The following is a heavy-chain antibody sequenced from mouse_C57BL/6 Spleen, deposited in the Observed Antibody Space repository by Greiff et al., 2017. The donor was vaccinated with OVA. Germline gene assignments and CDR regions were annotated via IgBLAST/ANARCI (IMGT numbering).Heavy chain of an antibody. J-gene: IGHJ4*01. CDR1: GFTFNTYA. CDR2: IRSKSSNYAT. D-gene: IGHD1-1*01. CDR3: VRDSYYGSSFYAMDY. Sequence: EVQRVESGGGLVQPKGSLKLSCAASGFTFNTYAMHWVRQAPGKGLEWVARIRSKSSNYATYYADSVKDRFTISRDDSQSMLYLQMNNLKTEDTAMYYCVRDSYYGSSFYAMDYWGQGTSVTVSS. V-gene: IGHV10-3*01.